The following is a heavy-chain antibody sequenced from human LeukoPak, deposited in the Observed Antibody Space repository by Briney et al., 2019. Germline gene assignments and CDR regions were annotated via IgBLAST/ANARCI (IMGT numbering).Heavy chain of an antibody. CDR1: GYTFTIYY. Sequence: ASVKVSCKASGYTFTIYYMHWVRQAPGQGLEWMGWINPDSGATSYAQRFQGRVTMTRDTSISTAYMELSGLTSDDTAVYYCARNPPYCTSTSCYNDYWGQGTLVTVSS. CDR2: INPDSGAT. D-gene: IGHD2-2*02. CDR3: ARNPPYCTSTSCYNDY. J-gene: IGHJ4*02. V-gene: IGHV1-2*02.